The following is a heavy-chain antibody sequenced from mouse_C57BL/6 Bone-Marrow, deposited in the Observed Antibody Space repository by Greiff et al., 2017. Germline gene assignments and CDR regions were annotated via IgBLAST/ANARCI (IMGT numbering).Heavy chain of an antibody. CDR2: INPGSGGT. CDR1: GYAFTNFL. J-gene: IGHJ2*01. Sequence: QVQLQQSGAELLRPGTSVKVSCKASGYAFTNFLIEWVKQRPGQGLEWIGVINPGSGGTNYNEKFKDKATLTAAKSSSTAYMQLSNLTSEDSAVYFCARSGGNWFLFDYWGQGTTLTVAS. CDR3: ARSGGNWFLFDY. V-gene: IGHV1-54*01. D-gene: IGHD2-1*01.